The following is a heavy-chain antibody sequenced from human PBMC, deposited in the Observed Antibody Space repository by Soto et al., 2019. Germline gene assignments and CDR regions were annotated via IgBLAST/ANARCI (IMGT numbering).Heavy chain of an antibody. V-gene: IGHV3-33*01. J-gene: IGHJ4*02. D-gene: IGHD4-17*01. Sequence: QVQLVESGGGVVQPGRSLRLSCAASGFTFSRYGMHWVRQAPGKGLERVAVIWYDGSNKYYADSVKGRFTISRDNSKNTLYLQMNSLRAEDTAVYYCAIDRRPYCDYNCYFDYWGQGTLVTVSS. CDR3: AIDRRPYCDYNCYFDY. CDR1: GFTFSRYG. CDR2: IWYDGSNK.